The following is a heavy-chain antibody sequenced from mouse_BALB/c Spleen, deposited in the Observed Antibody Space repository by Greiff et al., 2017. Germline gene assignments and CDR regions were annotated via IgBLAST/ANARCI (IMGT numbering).Heavy chain of an antibody. CDR1: GYTFSSYW. CDR3: ARRYYYGSSEYFDV. CDR2: ILPGSGST. Sequence: VQLQQSGAELMKPGASVKISCKATGYTFSSYWIEWVKQRPGHGLEWIGEILPGSGSTNYNEKFKGKATFTADTSSNTAYMQLSSLTSEDSAVYDCARRYYYGSSEYFDVWGAGTTVTVSS. D-gene: IGHD1-1*01. V-gene: IGHV1-9*01. J-gene: IGHJ1*01.